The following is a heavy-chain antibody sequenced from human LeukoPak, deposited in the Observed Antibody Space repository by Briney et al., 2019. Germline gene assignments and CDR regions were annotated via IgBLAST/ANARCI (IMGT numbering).Heavy chain of an antibody. D-gene: IGHD1-26*01. CDR1: GFTFSSYG. CDR3: TLNPGADYFDY. V-gene: IGHV3-30*02. J-gene: IGHJ4*02. CDR2: IRYDGVNK. Sequence: GGSLRLSCVASGFTFSSYGMHWVRQAPGKGLEWVAFIRYDGVNKYYADSVKGRFTISRDNSKNTLYLQMNSLRAEDTTVYYCTLNPGADYFDYWGQGTLVTVSS.